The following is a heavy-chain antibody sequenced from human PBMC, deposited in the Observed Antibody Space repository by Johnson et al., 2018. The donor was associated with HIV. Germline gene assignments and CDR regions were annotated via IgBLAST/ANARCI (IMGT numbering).Heavy chain of an antibody. V-gene: IGHV3-53*01. J-gene: IGHJ3*02. Sequence: EVQLVESGGGLIQPGGSLRLSCAASGFTVSSNYMSWVRQAPGKGLERVSVIYSGGSTYYADPVKGRFTISRDNSKNTLYLQMNSLRAEDTAVYYCARGGGSLPDAFDIWGQGTMVTVSS. CDR2: IYSGGST. CDR1: GFTVSSNY. D-gene: IGHD1-26*01. CDR3: ARGGGSLPDAFDI.